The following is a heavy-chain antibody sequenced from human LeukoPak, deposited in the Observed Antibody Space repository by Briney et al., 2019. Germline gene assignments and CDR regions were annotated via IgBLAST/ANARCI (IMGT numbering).Heavy chain of an antibody. Sequence: SETLSLTCTVSGGSISSYYWSWIRQPPGKGLEWIAYIYYSGSTKYNPSLKSRVTISVDTSKNQFSLKLSSVTAADTAVYYCARVGYDYVWGSYPKFAWFDPWGQGTLVTVSS. CDR2: IYYSGST. J-gene: IGHJ5*02. D-gene: IGHD3-16*02. CDR3: ARVGYDYVWGSYPKFAWFDP. V-gene: IGHV4-59*01. CDR1: GGSISSYY.